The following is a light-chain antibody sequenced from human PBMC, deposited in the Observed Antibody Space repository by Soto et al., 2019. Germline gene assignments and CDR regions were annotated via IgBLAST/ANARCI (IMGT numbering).Light chain of an antibody. CDR2: EVT. CDR3: SSYTGGNPSYV. CDR1: SGGIASNS. Sequence: LTQPHSVSESPGKTVIISCTRSSGGIASNSVQWYQQRPGSAPKLMIYEVTIRPSGVSDRFSGSKSGNTASLTVSGLQAEDEADYYCSSYTGGNPSYVFGTGTKLTVL. J-gene: IGLJ1*01. V-gene: IGLV2-8*01.